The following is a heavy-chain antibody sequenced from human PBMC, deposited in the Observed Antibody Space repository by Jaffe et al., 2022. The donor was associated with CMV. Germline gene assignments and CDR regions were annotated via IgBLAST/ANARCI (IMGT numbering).Heavy chain of an antibody. CDR3: ARSIAARPDEYYFDY. CDR1: GFTFSSYG. J-gene: IGHJ4*02. D-gene: IGHD6-6*01. Sequence: QVQLVESGGGVVQPGRSLRLSCAASGFTFSSYGMHWVRQAPGKGLEWVAVIWYDGSNKYYADSVKGRFTISRDNSKNTLYLQMNSLRAEDTAVYYCARSIAARPDEYYFDYWGQGTLVTVSS. V-gene: IGHV3-33*08. CDR2: IWYDGSNK.